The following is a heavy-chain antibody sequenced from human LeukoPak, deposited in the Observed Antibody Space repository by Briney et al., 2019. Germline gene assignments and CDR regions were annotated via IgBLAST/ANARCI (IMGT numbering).Heavy chain of an antibody. Sequence: GASVKVSCKASGGTFSSYAISWVRQATGQGLEWMGWMNPNSGNTGYAQKFQGRVTMTRNTSISTAYMELSSLRSEDTAVYYCAREGLEYSSSWYPYMDVWGKGTTVTVSS. J-gene: IGHJ6*03. V-gene: IGHV1-8*02. CDR2: MNPNSGNT. D-gene: IGHD6-13*01. CDR1: GGTFSSYA. CDR3: AREGLEYSSSWYPYMDV.